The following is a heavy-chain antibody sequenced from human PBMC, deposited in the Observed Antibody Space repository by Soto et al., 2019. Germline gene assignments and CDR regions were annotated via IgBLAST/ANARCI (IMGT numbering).Heavy chain of an antibody. D-gene: IGHD6-13*01. J-gene: IGHJ4*02. Sequence: ASVKVSCKASGYTFTSYDINWVRQATEQGLEWMGWMNPNSGNRGYAQKFQGRVIMTRNTSISTAYMELRRLRSRDTAVYYCGRYSSNDYWGQGTLVTVSS. CDR2: MNPNSGNR. V-gene: IGHV1-8*01. CDR1: GYTFTSYD. CDR3: GRYSSNDY.